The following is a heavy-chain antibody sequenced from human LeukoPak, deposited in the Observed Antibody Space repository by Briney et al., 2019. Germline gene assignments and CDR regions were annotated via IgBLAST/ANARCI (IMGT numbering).Heavy chain of an antibody. Sequence: GGSLRLSCAASGFTFSSYWMSWVRQAPGKGLEWVANIKQDGSEKYYVDSVKGRFTISRDNAKNSLYLQMNSLRAEDTAVYYCARWGCGSTSCYGDAFDIWGQGTMVTVSS. D-gene: IGHD2-2*01. CDR1: GFTFSSYW. CDR3: ARWGCGSTSCYGDAFDI. J-gene: IGHJ3*02. CDR2: IKQDGSEK. V-gene: IGHV3-7*01.